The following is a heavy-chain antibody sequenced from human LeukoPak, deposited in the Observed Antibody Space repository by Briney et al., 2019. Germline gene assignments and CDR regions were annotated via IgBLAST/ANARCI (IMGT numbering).Heavy chain of an antibody. CDR2: IGPYNGAT. CDR1: GYTFTTHG. V-gene: IGHV1-18*01. J-gene: IGHJ6*02. CDR3: ERENFFCGAVSCGVRGHSGGAYGLDV. Sequence: RASVKVSCKASGYTFTTHGITWVRQAPGQGLEWVGWIGPYNGATSYARHLQGRVTLTADTSTSTDYMDLSRLESGDTVVYYFERENFFCGAVSCGVRGHSGGAYGLDVWGQGTTVTVSS. D-gene: IGHD2-21*01.